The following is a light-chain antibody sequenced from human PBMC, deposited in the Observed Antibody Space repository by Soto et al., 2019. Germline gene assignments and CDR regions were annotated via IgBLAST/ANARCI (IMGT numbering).Light chain of an antibody. CDR1: SSDVGGYNF. CDR2: DVS. CDR3: SSYTSSSTQV. V-gene: IGLV2-14*03. Sequence: QSVLTQPASVSGSPGQSITISCTGTSSDVGGYNFVSWYQQHPGKAPKFLIYDVSNRPSGVSTRFSGSKSGNTASLTISGLQAEDEADYYCSSYTSSSTQVFGTGTNVTVL. J-gene: IGLJ1*01.